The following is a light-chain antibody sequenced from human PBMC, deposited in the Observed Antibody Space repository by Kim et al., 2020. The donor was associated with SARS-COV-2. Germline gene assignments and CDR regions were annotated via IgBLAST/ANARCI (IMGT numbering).Light chain of an antibody. CDR3: CSYAGNYLVV. V-gene: IGLV2-11*03. Sequence: GQALTISVTGTSSDIGIYNLVSWYQQHPGKAPKLMIYAFTKRPSGVPDRFSGSKSGNTASLTVSGLQAEDEADYYCCSYAGNYLVVFGGGTQLTVL. CDR1: SSDIGIYNL. J-gene: IGLJ2*01. CDR2: AFT.